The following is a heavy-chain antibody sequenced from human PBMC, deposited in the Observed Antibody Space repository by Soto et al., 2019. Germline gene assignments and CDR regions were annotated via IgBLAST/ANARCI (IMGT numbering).Heavy chain of an antibody. CDR3: ARPTITMVREVNAYYYYGMDV. Sequence: ASVKVSCKASGYTFSSYAISWVRQAPGQGLEWMGGIIPIFGTANYAQKFQGGVTITADESTSTAYMELSSLRSEDTAVYYCARPTITMVREVNAYYYYGMDVWGQGTTVTVSS. CDR1: GYTFSSYA. V-gene: IGHV1-69*13. D-gene: IGHD3-10*01. CDR2: IIPIFGTA. J-gene: IGHJ6*02.